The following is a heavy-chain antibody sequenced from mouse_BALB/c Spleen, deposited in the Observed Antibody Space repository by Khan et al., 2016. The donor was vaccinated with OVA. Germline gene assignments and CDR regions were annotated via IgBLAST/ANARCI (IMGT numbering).Heavy chain of an antibody. CDR2: INPHIGET. J-gene: IGHJ2*01. Sequence: EVQLQQSGPELVRPGASVKISCKASGYSFTGYFMNWVMQSHGKSLEWIGRINPHIGETFYNQRFKDKATLTVDESSNTAHMELRSLASEDSAVYYCTRNYRCDSDYWGQGTTLTVSS. V-gene: IGHV1-20*02. CDR1: GYSFTGYF. CDR3: TRNYRCDSDY. D-gene: IGHD2-1*01.